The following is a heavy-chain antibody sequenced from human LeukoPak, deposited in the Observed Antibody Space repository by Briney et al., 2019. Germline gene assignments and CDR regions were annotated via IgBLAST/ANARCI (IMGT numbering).Heavy chain of an antibody. CDR1: GGSFSGYY. V-gene: IGHV4-34*01. D-gene: IGHD3-10*01. Sequence: SETLSLTCAVYGGSFSGYYWSWIRQPPGKGLEWIGEINHSGSTNYNPSLKSRVTISVDTSKNQFSLKLSSVTAADTAVYYCARHGRITMVRGYAFDIWGQGTMVTVSS. CDR2: INHSGST. J-gene: IGHJ3*02. CDR3: ARHGRITMVRGYAFDI.